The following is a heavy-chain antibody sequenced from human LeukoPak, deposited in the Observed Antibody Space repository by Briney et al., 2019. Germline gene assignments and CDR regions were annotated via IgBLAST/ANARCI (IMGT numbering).Heavy chain of an antibody. CDR2: INPSGGST. J-gene: IGHJ6*02. V-gene: IGHV1-46*01. Sequence: ASVKVSCKASGYTFTSYYMHWVRQAPGQGLEWMGIINPSGGSTSYAQKFQGRVTMTRDTSTSTVYMELSSLRSEDTAVNYCARDFVGYSYATHYSSDYYYGMDVWGQGTTVTVSS. CDR3: ARDFVGYSYATHYSSDYYYGMDV. CDR1: GYTFTSYY. D-gene: IGHD5-18*01.